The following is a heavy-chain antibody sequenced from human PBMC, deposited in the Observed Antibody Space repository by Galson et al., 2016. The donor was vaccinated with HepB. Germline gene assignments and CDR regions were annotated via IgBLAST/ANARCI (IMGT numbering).Heavy chain of an antibody. CDR2: ISFEGSNR. D-gene: IGHD3-22*01. CDR1: GFSFSNYG. J-gene: IGHJ6*02. V-gene: IGHV3-30*18. CDR3: AEDDSEYNGGWGYYYFSVMDV. Sequence: SLRLSCAASGFSFSNYGMHWVRQAPGKGLEWVAVISFEGSNRYYAQSVKGRFTISRDNSRNTLYLQMNSLRAEDTATYLCAEDDSEYNGGWGYYYFSVMDVWGQGTTVTVS.